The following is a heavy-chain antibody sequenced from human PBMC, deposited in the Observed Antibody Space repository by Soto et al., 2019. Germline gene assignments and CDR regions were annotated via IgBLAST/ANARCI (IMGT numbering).Heavy chain of an antibody. V-gene: IGHV3-48*01. CDR2: ISSSSSTI. D-gene: IGHD3-22*01. CDR1: GFTFSSYS. CDR3: ARDVYYDSSEGMDV. J-gene: IGHJ6*02. Sequence: GGSLRLSCAASGFTFSSYSMNWVRQAPGKGLEWVSYISSSSSTIYYAESVKGRFTISRDNAKNSLYLQMNSLRAEDTAVYYCARDVYYDSSEGMDVWGQGTTVTVSS.